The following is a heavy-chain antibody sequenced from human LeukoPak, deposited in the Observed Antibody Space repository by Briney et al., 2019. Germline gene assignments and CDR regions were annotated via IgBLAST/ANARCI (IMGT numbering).Heavy chain of an antibody. CDR1: GFTFSSYS. D-gene: IGHD2-2*01. J-gene: IGHJ4*02. CDR2: ISNSSSTM. V-gene: IGHV3-48*01. Sequence: PGGSLRLSFAASGFTFSSYSMNWVRQAPGKGLEWISYISNSSSTMYYADSVKGRFTISRDNAKNSLYLQMNSLRAEDTAVYYCASGVSSTSCYVDYWGQGTLVTVSS. CDR3: ASGVSSTSCYVDY.